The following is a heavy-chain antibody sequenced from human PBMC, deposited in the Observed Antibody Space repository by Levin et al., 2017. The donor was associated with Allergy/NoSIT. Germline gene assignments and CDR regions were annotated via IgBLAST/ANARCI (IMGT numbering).Heavy chain of an antibody. CDR1: GFTFSSYW. V-gene: IGHV3-74*01. CDR2: ISTDGSTT. CDR3: ARARISWSLHDAFDI. J-gene: IGHJ3*02. Sequence: GGSLRLSCAASGFTFSSYWMHWVRQAPGKGLVWVSHISTDGSTTNYAESVKGRFTISRDNAKSTLYLEVNSLRLEDTAVFYCARARISWSLHDAFDIWGQGTLVTVSS. D-gene: IGHD6-13*01.